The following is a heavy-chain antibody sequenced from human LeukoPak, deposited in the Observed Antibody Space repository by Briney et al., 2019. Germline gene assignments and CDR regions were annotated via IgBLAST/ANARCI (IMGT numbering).Heavy chain of an antibody. CDR1: GYTSTSFD. Sequence: ASVKVSCKASGYTSTSFDINWVRQATGQGLEWMGWMNPNSDNTGYAQKFQGRVTMTRNTSISTAYMELSSLRSEDTAVYYCARFPRGWHPDYWGQGTLVTVSS. D-gene: IGHD6-19*01. V-gene: IGHV1-8*01. J-gene: IGHJ4*02. CDR3: ARFPRGWHPDY. CDR2: MNPNSDNT.